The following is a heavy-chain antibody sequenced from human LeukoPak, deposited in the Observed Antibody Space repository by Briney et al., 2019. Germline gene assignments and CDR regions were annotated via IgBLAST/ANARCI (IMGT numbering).Heavy chain of an antibody. J-gene: IGHJ4*02. Sequence: PGGSLRLSCSASGFTYTDYSMSWVRQVPGKGLEWVSSISSSSSYIYYADSVKGRFTISRDNAKNSPYLQMNSLRAEDTAVYYCARDDGSGSFPFDYWGQGTLVTVSS. D-gene: IGHD3-10*01. CDR1: GFTYTDYS. CDR2: ISSSSSYI. CDR3: ARDDGSGSFPFDY. V-gene: IGHV3-21*01.